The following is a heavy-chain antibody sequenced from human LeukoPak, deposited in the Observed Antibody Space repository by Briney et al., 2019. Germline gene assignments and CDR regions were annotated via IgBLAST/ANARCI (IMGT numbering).Heavy chain of an antibody. V-gene: IGHV3-7*01. D-gene: IGHD3-22*01. CDR1: GFTFSSYW. CDR2: IKQDGSEK. J-gene: IGHJ4*02. Sequence: PGGSLRLSCAASGFTFSSYWMSWVRQAPGKGLEWVANIKQDGSEKYYVDSVKGRFTISRDNAKNSLYVQMNSLRVEDTAVYYCARPFYYDSNGYSDFFDYWGQGTLVTVSS. CDR3: ARPFYYDSNGYSDFFDY.